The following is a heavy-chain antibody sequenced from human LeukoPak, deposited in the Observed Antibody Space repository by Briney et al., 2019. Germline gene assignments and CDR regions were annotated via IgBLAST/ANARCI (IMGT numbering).Heavy chain of an antibody. CDR1: GFTFSSYG. J-gene: IGHJ4*02. V-gene: IGHV3-30*02. CDR2: IRYDGSNK. D-gene: IGHD2-15*01. Sequence: GGSLRLSCAASGFTFSSYGMHWVRQAPGKGLEWVAFIRYDGSNKYYADSVKGRFTISRDNSKNTLYLQMNSLRAEDTAVYYCAPGDCSGGSCYSNYWGQGTLVTVSS. CDR3: APGDCSGGSCYSNY.